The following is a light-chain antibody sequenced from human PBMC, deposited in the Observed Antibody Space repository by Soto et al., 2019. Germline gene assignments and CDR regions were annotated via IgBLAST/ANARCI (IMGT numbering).Light chain of an antibody. V-gene: IGKV3-15*01. J-gene: IGKJ1*01. Sequence: LTQSPGTLSLSPGERATLSCRASQSVSSSYLAWYQQKPGQAPRLLIYGASTRATGIPARFSGSGSGTEFTLTISSLQSEDFAVYYCQQYNNWWTFGQGTKVDIK. CDR3: QQYNNWWT. CDR1: QSVSSSY. CDR2: GAS.